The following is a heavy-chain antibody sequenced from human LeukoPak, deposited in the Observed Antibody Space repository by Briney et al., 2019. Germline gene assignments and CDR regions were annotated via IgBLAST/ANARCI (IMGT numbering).Heavy chain of an antibody. J-gene: IGHJ6*03. CDR3: ARHLYGSSMDV. CDR1: PGTFSSYA. Sequence: ASVKLSCKASPGTFSSYAISWVRQAPGQRLEWMGGIIPIFGTANYAQNFQGRVTIPADNSTTTAYMELSSLRSEDTAVYYCARHLYGSSMDVWGKGTTVTVSS. D-gene: IGHD2/OR15-2a*01. CDR2: IIPIFGTA. V-gene: IGHV1-69*06.